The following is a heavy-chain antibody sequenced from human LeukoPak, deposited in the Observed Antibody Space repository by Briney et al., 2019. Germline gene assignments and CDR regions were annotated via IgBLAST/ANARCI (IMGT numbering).Heavy chain of an antibody. CDR3: AREYSAFDY. V-gene: IGHV4-61*08. CDR1: GDPINIHTDYK. Sequence: SETLSLTCTVSGDPINIHTDYKWTWIRQPPGKGLEWIGYVYYTGNTNYNPSFQSRVTISVDTSKNQFSLKLTSVIAADTAVYYCAREYSAFDYCGQGTLVTVSS. D-gene: IGHD5-12*01. CDR2: VYYTGNT. J-gene: IGHJ4*02.